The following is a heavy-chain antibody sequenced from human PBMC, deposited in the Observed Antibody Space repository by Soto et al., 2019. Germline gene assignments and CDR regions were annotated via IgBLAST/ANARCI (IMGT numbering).Heavy chain of an antibody. CDR2: IFHSGST. D-gene: IGHD1-26*01. Sequence: QVQLQESGPGLVKPSGTLSLTCAVSGGSIRSNNWWSWVRQPPGKGLEWIGEIFHSGSTHYNPSLKPRXPXSXAKAQNQFSLKRSSVTAADTAVYYCARVYSGSDSDYWGQGTLVTVSS. J-gene: IGHJ4*02. V-gene: IGHV4-4*02. CDR3: ARVYSGSDSDY. CDR1: GGSIRSNNW.